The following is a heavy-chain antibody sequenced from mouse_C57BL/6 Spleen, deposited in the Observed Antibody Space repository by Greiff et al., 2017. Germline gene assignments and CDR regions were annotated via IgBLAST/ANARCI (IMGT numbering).Heavy chain of an antibody. CDR2: IYPGSGST. V-gene: IGHV1-55*01. Sequence: QVQLQQSGAELVKPGASVKMSCKASGYTFTSYWITWVKQRPGQGLEWIGDIYPGSGSTNYNEKFKSKATLTVDTSSSTAYMQLSSLTSEDSAVYYCARSKWAAQATGAMDYWGQGTSVTVSS. CDR1: GYTFTSYW. D-gene: IGHD3-2*02. J-gene: IGHJ4*01. CDR3: ARSKWAAQATGAMDY.